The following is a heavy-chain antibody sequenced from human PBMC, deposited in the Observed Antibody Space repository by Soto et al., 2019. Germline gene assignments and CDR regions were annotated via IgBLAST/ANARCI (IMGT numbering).Heavy chain of an antibody. J-gene: IGHJ6*02. CDR3: ARRGLDYYYAMDV. V-gene: IGHV5-51*01. CDR2: IYPGDSES. CDR1: GYTFTNYW. D-gene: IGHD5-12*01. Sequence: PGESLKISCKASGYTFTNYWIEWVRQLPGKGLEWMGIIYPGDSESTYSPSFQGQVTLSVDKSISTAYLHWNSLKASDTAMYYCARRGLDYYYAMDVWGQGTTVTVS.